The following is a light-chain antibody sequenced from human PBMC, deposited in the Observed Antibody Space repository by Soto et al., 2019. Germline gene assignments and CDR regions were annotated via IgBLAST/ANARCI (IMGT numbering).Light chain of an antibody. CDR1: SSDVGSYNL. Sequence: QSVLTQPASVSGSPGQSITISCTGTSSDVGSYNLVSWYQQHPGKAPKLMIYEVSKRPSGVSNRFSGSKSGNTASLIISGLQAEDEADYYCCSYAGSSTSYVFGTGTKVTVL. J-gene: IGLJ1*01. V-gene: IGLV2-23*02. CDR3: CSYAGSSTSYV. CDR2: EVS.